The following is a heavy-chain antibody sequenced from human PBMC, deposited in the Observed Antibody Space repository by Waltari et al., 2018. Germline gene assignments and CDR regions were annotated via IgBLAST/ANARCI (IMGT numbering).Heavy chain of an antibody. CDR1: GGSITSNRHS. J-gene: IGHJ3*01. D-gene: IGHD1-26*01. CDR2: ISYNGAT. Sequence: QLQLQESGPGLVKPSETLSLTCRVSGGSITSNRHSWAWIRQPPGQGLEGIATISYNGATYSSPSLKTRVTISRDTSKNQLSLKLGSVTAADTAFYYCATYIGASLGTAAFDVWGQGTMVTVSS. CDR3: ATYIGASLGTAAFDV. V-gene: IGHV4-39*01.